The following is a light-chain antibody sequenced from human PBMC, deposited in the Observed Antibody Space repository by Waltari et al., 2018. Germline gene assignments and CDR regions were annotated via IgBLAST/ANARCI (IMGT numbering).Light chain of an antibody. CDR3: SSYTSSSPVV. J-gene: IGLJ2*01. V-gene: IGLV2-14*03. CDR2: DVS. CDR1: SSDVGGYNY. Sequence: QSALTQPASVSGSPGQSITISCTGTSSDVGGYNYVSWYQQHPGKAPKLMIYDVSNRPSGVSNRCSGSKAGNTASLTISGLQAEDEADYSCSSYTSSSPVVFGGGTKLTVL.